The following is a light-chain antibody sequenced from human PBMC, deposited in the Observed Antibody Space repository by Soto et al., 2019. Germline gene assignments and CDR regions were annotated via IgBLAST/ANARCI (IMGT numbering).Light chain of an antibody. J-gene: IGKJ1*01. Sequence: AIRMTQSPSSLSASTRDRDTITCRASQGISSYLAWYQQKPGKAPKLLIYAASTLQSGVPSMFSGSGSGTDFTLTICCLQSEDFATYYCQQYYSYPRTFGQGTKVDIK. V-gene: IGKV1-8*01. CDR1: QGISSY. CDR3: QQYYSYPRT. CDR2: AAS.